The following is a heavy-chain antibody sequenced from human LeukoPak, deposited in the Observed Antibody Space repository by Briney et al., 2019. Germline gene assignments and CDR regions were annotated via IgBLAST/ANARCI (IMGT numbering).Heavy chain of an antibody. V-gene: IGHV1-46*01. J-gene: IGHJ4*02. CDR3: ARDYGRTPWRPVEMATIHFDY. D-gene: IGHD5-24*01. CDR1: GYTFTSYY. Sequence: ASVKVSCKASGYTFTSYYMHWVRQAPGQGLEWMGIINPSGGSTSYAQKFQGRATMTRDTSTSTVYMELSSLRSEDTAVYYCARDYGRTPWRPVEMATIHFDYWGQGTLVTVSS. CDR2: INPSGGST.